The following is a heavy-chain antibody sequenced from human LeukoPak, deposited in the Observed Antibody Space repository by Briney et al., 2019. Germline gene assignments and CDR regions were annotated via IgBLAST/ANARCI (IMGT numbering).Heavy chain of an antibody. J-gene: IGHJ4*02. CDR3: ASQVGDYGDYAGYFDY. CDR2: IYYTGST. D-gene: IGHD4-17*01. CDR1: GGSISSTSYY. Sequence: TATLSLTCTVSGGSISSTSYYWGWVRPPPGKGLEWIGSIYYTGSTYYKPSLKSRVTISVDTSTNQFSLELTSVTAADTAVYYCASQVGDYGDYAGYFDYWGQGILVTVAS. V-gene: IGHV4-39*01.